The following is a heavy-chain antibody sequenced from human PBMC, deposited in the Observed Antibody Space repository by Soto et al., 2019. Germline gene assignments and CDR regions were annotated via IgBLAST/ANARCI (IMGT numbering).Heavy chain of an antibody. CDR3: AKWVAVVTTTRYFQH. Sequence: EVQLLESGGGLVQPGGSLRLSCAASGFTFSSYAMSWVRQAPGKGLEWVSIIGGSGVTTHYADSVNCRFTISRDNSKNTLYLEMTSLIAEDTAVYYCAKWVAVVTTTRYFQHWGQGTLVTVSS. V-gene: IGHV3-23*01. J-gene: IGHJ1*01. CDR2: IGGSGVTT. D-gene: IGHD2-21*02. CDR1: GFTFSSYA.